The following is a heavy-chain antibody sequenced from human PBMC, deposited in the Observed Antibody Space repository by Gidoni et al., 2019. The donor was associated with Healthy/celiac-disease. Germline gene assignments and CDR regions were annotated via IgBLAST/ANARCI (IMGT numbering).Heavy chain of an antibody. J-gene: IGHJ4*02. CDR2: ISYDGSNK. V-gene: IGHV3-30*01. Sequence: QVQLVESGGGVVQPGRSLRLSCAASGFTLSSYAMHWVRQAPGKGLEWVAVISYDGSNKYYADSVKGRFTISRDNSKNTLYLQMNSLRAEDTAVYYCAREDYDILTLSYYFDYWVQGTLVTVSS. D-gene: IGHD3-9*01. CDR3: AREDYDILTLSYYFDY. CDR1: GFTLSSYA.